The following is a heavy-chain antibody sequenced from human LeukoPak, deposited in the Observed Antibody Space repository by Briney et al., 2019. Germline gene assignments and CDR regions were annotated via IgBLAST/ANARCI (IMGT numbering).Heavy chain of an antibody. CDR1: GFTLSSYW. J-gene: IGHJ4*02. D-gene: IGHD3-16*01. CDR3: VRTFPGSLFGY. V-gene: IGHV3-74*01. Sequence: PGGSLRLSCAASGFTLSSYWMYWVRQAPGKGLVWVSHINTDGSNTSYADSVKGRFTISRDNAKNTLYLQMDSLRAEDTAVYYCVRTFPGSLFGYWGQGSLVTVSS. CDR2: INTDGSNT.